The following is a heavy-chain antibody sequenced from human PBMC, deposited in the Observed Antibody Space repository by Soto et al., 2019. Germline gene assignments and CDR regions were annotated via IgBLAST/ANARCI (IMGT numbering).Heavy chain of an antibody. D-gene: IGHD3-10*01. V-gene: IGHV1-18*01. J-gene: IGHJ6*03. Sequence: ASVKVSCKASGGTFSIYAISWVRQAPGQGLEWMGGISPYNGTANYAQKFQGRVTMTADTSTSTAYMELRSLRSYDTAVYYCARESGSNYYYCMVVWCKGTTVTVSS. CDR1: GGTFSIYA. CDR2: ISPYNGTA. CDR3: ARESGSNYYYCMVV.